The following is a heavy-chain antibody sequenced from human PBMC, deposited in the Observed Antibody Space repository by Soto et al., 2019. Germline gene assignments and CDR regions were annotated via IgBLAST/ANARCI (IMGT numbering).Heavy chain of an antibody. Sequence: SETLSLTCTVSNGSFSTYYWSWIRQPPGKGLEWIGYIYYTGSTSYSPSLKSRVTISVDTSKNQFSLKLGSVTAADTAVYYCARTPYSSERYWFDYWGQGTLVTVSS. CDR1: NGSFSTYY. CDR2: IYYTGST. V-gene: IGHV4-59*01. J-gene: IGHJ4*02. CDR3: ARTPYSSERYWFDY. D-gene: IGHD3-10*01.